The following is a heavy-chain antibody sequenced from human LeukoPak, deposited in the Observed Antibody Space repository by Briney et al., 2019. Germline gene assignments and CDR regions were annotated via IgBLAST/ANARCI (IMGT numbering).Heavy chain of an antibody. D-gene: IGHD6-19*01. J-gene: IGHJ4*02. Sequence: ASVKVSCKASGYTFTSYAMHWVRQAPGQRLEWMGWINAGNGNTKYSQKFQDRVTITRDTSASTAYMELSSLRSEDTAVYYCARGYSSGWTFDYWGQGTLVTVSS. V-gene: IGHV1-3*01. CDR3: ARGYSSGWTFDY. CDR1: GYTFTSYA. CDR2: INAGNGNT.